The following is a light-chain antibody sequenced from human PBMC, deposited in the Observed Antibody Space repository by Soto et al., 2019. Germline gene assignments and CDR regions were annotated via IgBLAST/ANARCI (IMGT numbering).Light chain of an antibody. CDR1: QNIDIF. CDR2: GAS. J-gene: IGKJ1*01. Sequence: DIQMTQSPSSLSASVGDRVTITCRASQNIDIFLNWYHQKPGRAPNLLIYGASTLQNGVPSRFSGSGSGTDFSLTISSLQPEDFGTYYCQQYGSSGTFGQGTKVDI. V-gene: IGKV1-39*01. CDR3: QQYGSSGT.